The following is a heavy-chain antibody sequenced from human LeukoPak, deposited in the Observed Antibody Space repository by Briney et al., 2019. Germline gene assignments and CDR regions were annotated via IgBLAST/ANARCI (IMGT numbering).Heavy chain of an antibody. CDR2: ISYDGSNK. CDR3: AKDRGCPDY. Sequence: GGSLRLSCAASGFTFTSYGMHWVRQAQAKGLERVAVISYDGSNKYYADSVKGRFTISRDNSKNTLYLQMNSLRAEDTAVYYCAKDRGCPDYWGQGTLVTVSS. J-gene: IGHJ4*02. CDR1: GFTFTSYG. D-gene: IGHD3-16*01. V-gene: IGHV3-30*18.